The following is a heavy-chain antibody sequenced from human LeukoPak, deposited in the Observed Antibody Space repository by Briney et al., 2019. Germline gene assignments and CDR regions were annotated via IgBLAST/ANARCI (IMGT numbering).Heavy chain of an antibody. D-gene: IGHD3-22*01. CDR3: AKDRLSSYYDSSGYDAFDI. J-gene: IGHJ3*02. Sequence: GGSLRLSCAASGFTFSSYAMSWVRQAPGNGLEWVSAISGSGGSTYYADSVKGRFTISRDNSKNTLYLQMNSLRAEDTAVYYCAKDRLSSYYDSSGYDAFDIWGQGTMVTVSS. CDR2: ISGSGGST. CDR1: GFTFSSYA. V-gene: IGHV3-23*01.